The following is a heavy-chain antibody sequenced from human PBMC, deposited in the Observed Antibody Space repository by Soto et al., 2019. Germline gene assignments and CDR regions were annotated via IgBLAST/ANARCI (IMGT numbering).Heavy chain of an antibody. CDR1: GDTVSSNSVA. D-gene: IGHD3-10*01. J-gene: IGHJ6*02. CDR3: ARIRGEVDV. V-gene: IGHV6-1*01. Sequence: SETLSLTCVGSGDTVSSNSVAWNWVRQSPSRGLEWLGRTYYRSRWYSDYAVSVRSRIDINADTSKNQVSLQLNSVTPEDTAVYYCARIRGEVDVGGQGTTVTVSS. CDR2: TYYRSRWYS.